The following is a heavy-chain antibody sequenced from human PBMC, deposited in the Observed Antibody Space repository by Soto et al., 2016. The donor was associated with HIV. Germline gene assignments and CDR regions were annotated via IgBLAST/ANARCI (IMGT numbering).Heavy chain of an antibody. D-gene: IGHD4-17*01. V-gene: IGHV3-9*03. CDR2: ISWNSGSI. Sequence: EVQLVESGGGLVQPGRSLRLSCAASGFTFDDYAMHWVRQAPGKGLEWVSGISWNSGSIGYADSVKGRFTISRDNAKNSLYLQMNSLRAEDMALYYCAKDILSGTTVTNGAVPTGFDHWGQGTLVTVSS. J-gene: IGHJ4*02. CDR3: AKDILSGTTVTNGAVPTGFDH. CDR1: GFTFDDYA.